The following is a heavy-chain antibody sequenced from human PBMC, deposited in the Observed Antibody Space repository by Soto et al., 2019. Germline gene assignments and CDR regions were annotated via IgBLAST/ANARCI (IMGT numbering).Heavy chain of an antibody. Sequence: QVQLVQSGAEVKKPGSSVKVSCKASGGTFSSYAISWVRQAPGQGLEWMGGIIPIFGTANYAQKFQGRVTITADESTSTAYMELSSLRSEDTAVYYCARWNQLAPLYYYYGMDVWGQGTTVTVSS. J-gene: IGHJ6*02. CDR3: ARWNQLAPLYYYYGMDV. CDR2: IIPIFGTA. V-gene: IGHV1-69*01. CDR1: GGTFSSYA. D-gene: IGHD6-13*01.